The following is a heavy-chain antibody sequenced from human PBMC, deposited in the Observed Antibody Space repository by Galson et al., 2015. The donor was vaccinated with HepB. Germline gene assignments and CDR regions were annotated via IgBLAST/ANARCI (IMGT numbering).Heavy chain of an antibody. CDR2: ISASGGST. Sequence: SLRLSCAASGFTFSSYALNWVRQAPGKGLEWVSTISASGGSTYYADSVKGRFTISRDNSKNTLYLQMNSLRAEDTAVYYCATVLRTAGNGYWGQGTLVTVSS. J-gene: IGHJ4*02. V-gene: IGHV3-23*01. D-gene: IGHD3-3*01. CDR3: ATVLRTAGNGY. CDR1: GFTFSSYA.